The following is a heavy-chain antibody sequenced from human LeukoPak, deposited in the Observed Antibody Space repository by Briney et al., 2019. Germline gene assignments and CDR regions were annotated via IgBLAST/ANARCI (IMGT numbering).Heavy chain of an antibody. J-gene: IGHJ4*02. D-gene: IGHD3-16*01. CDR1: GYTFTSYG. Sequence: ASVKVSCKASGYTFTSYGISWVRQAPGQGLEWMGWISAYNGNTNYAQKLQGRVTMTTDTSTSTAYMELRSLRSDDTAVYYCARGPNPPVEGGHFDYWGQGTLVTVSS. V-gene: IGHV1-18*01. CDR2: ISAYNGNT. CDR3: ARGPNPPVEGGHFDY.